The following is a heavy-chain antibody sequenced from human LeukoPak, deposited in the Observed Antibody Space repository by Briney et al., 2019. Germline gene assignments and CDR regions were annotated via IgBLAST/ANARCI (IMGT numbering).Heavy chain of an antibody. D-gene: IGHD3-22*01. Sequence: ASVKVSCKASGYTFTSYGISWVRQAPGQGLEWMGWISAYNGNTNYAQKLQGRVTMTTDTSMSTAYMELRSLRSDDTAVYYCARDYYDSSGYYGIDYWGQGALVTVSS. CDR2: ISAYNGNT. CDR3: ARDYYDSSGYYGIDY. CDR1: GYTFTSYG. J-gene: IGHJ4*02. V-gene: IGHV1-18*01.